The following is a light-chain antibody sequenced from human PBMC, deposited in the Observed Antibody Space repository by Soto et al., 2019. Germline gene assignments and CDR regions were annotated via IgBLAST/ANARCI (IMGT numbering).Light chain of an antibody. CDR2: AAS. CDR3: QQYDTAPPLT. V-gene: IGKV3-20*01. CDR1: QSLTSNY. J-gene: IGKJ4*01. Sequence: EIVLTQSPGTLSLSLGDRATLSCRASQSLTSNYLAWYQQKPGQAPRLLIYAASSRATGIPDRFSGSGSGTDFTLTISRLEPEDSAVYYCQQYDTAPPLTFGGGTKVEIK.